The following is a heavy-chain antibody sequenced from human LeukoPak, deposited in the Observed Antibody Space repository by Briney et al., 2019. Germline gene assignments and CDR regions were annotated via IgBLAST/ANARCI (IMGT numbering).Heavy chain of an antibody. J-gene: IGHJ4*02. D-gene: IGHD6-6*01. CDR1: GFTFSDYW. V-gene: IGHV3-7*01. CDR2: IKQDGSQR. Sequence: GGSLRLSCTASGFTFSDYWMTWVRQAPGKRPEWVANIKQDGSQRYYVDSVRDRFTISRDNAKNSLFLQMNGLRAEDTAVYYCARRGGSSSRRSPIDYWGQGTLVTVSS. CDR3: ARRGGSSSRRSPIDY.